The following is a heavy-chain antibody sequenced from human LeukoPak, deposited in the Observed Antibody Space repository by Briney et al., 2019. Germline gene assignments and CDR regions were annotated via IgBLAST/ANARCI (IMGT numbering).Heavy chain of an antibody. CDR3: ASDSPYYGMDV. V-gene: IGHV3-74*01. J-gene: IGHJ6*02. CDR1: GFPFSSYW. CDR2: INSDGSAT. Sequence: GGSLRLSCTASGFPFSSYWMHWVRQVPGKGLLWVSRINSDGSATIYADSVRGRFTISRDNAKNTLYLQMSGLRVEDTAVYHCASDSPYYGMDVWGQGTTVTVSS.